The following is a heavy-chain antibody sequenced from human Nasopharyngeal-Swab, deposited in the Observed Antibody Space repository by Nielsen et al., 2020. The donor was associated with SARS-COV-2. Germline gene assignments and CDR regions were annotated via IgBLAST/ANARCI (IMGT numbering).Heavy chain of an antibody. V-gene: IGHV3-72*01. J-gene: IGHJ4*02. CDR1: GFTFSDHY. CDR2: TRNKANSYTT. CDR3: ASAYYDSSGYWDY. D-gene: IGHD3-22*01. Sequence: GGSLRLSCAASGFTFSDHYMDWVRQAPGKGLEWVGRTRNKANSYTTEYAASVKGRFTISRDDSKNSLYLQMNSLKTEDTAVYYCASAYYDSSGYWDYWGRGTLVTVSS.